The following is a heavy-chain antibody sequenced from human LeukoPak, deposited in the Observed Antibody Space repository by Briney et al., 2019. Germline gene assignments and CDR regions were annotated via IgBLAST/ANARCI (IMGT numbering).Heavy chain of an antibody. CDR2: INYSGTT. D-gene: IGHD3-10*01. J-gene: IGHJ3*02. CDR3: ARQTDGHNLITAFDI. V-gene: IGHV4-39*01. CDR1: GDSISSNYYY. Sequence: PSETLSLTCSVSGDSISSNYYYWGWLRQPPGKGLEWIGSINYSGTTHYHPSLKSRVTISVDTSKTQFSLKVNYVTDADTGVYYCARQTDGHNLITAFDIWGQGTMVTVSS.